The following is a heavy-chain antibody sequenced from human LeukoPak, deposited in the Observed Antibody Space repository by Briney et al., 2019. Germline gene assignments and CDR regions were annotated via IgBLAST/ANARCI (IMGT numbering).Heavy chain of an antibody. CDR3: ARAYYYHYYMDV. V-gene: IGHV3-23*01. CDR2: ISASGSGT. J-gene: IGHJ6*03. Sequence: GGSLRLSCAASGFTFSTYSLNWVRQAPGKGLEWVSGISASGSGTYYADSVKGRFTISRDNSKNTLYLQMNSLRAEDTAVYYCARAYYYHYYMDVWGKGTMVTVSS. CDR1: GFTFSTYS.